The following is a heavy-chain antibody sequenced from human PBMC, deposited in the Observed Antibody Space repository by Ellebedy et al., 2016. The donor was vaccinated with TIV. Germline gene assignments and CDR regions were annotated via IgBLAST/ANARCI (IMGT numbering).Heavy chain of an antibody. CDR2: IYYSGAT. D-gene: IGHD4-17*01. Sequence: MPSETLSLTCAVSGGSVRSSYYWNWIRQPPGKGLEWIGYIYYSGATNYNPSLKSRVTISVDTSESQFSLKVTSVTAADTAVYYCARLGSTGHFDYWGQGTLVTVSS. V-gene: IGHV4-61*01. CDR3: ARLGSTGHFDY. CDR1: GGSVRSSYY. J-gene: IGHJ4*02.